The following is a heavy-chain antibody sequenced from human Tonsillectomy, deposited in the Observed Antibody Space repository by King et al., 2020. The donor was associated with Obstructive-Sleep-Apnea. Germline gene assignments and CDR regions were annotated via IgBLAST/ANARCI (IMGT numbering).Heavy chain of an antibody. CDR1: GFTFSRCG. J-gene: IGHJ6*02. D-gene: IGHD3-9*01. CDR2: IRYDGGNK. Sequence: EQLVQSGGGVVQPGGSLRLSCAASGFTFSRCGMHWVRQAPGKGLEWVAFIRYDGGNKYYADSVKGRFTISRDSSKNTMSLQMNSLRAEDTAVYYCVKDIDIVTGYDYYGMDVWGQGTTVTVSS. CDR3: VKDIDIVTGYDYYGMDV. V-gene: IGHV3-30*02.